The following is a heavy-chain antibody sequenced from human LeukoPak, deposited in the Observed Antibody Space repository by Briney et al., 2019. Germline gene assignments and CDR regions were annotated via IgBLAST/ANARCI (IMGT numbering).Heavy chain of an antibody. J-gene: IGHJ4*02. CDR2: INPSGGST. Sequence: ASVKVSCKASGYTFTSYYMHWVRQAPGQGLEWMGIINPSGGSTSYAQKFQGRVTMTTDTSTSTAYMELRSLRSDDTAVYYCAREFPQVGFDYWGQGTLVTVSS. D-gene: IGHD2-2*01. CDR1: GYTFTSYY. V-gene: IGHV1-46*01. CDR3: AREFPQVGFDY.